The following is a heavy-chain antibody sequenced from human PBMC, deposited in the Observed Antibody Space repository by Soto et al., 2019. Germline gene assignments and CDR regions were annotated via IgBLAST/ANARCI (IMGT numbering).Heavy chain of an antibody. CDR3: ARHTPAISISDH. D-gene: IGHD2-15*01. V-gene: IGHV4-39*01. CDR1: GGSISSYY. CDR2: IYYSGST. J-gene: IGHJ4*02. Sequence: SETLSLTCTVAGGSISSYYWGWIRQPPGKGLEWIGSIYYSGSTYYNPSLKSRVTISVDTSKNQFSLKLSSVTAADTAVYYCARHTPAISISDHWGQGTLVTVSS.